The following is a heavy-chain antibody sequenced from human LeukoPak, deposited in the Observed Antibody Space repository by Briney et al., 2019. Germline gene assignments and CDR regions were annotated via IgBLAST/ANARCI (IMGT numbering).Heavy chain of an antibody. CDR2: ISAYNGNT. CDR1: GYTCTSYG. CDR3: ARDLSYDSSGYEFDY. D-gene: IGHD3-22*01. Sequence: ASVKVSCKASGYTCTSYGISWVRQAPGQGLEWMGWISAYNGNTNYAQKLQGRVTMTTDTSTSTAYMELRGLRSDDTAVYYCARDLSYDSSGYEFDYWGQGALVTVS. V-gene: IGHV1-18*01. J-gene: IGHJ4*02.